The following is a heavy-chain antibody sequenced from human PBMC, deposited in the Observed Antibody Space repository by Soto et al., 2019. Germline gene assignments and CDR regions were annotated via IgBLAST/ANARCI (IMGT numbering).Heavy chain of an antibody. CDR2: ISGSGGST. D-gene: IGHD4-17*01. Sequence: GLEWVSAISGSGGSTYYADSVKGRFTISRDNSKNTLYLQMNSLRAEDTAVYYCAKDRWDYGGKTSRFDYWGQGTLVTV. J-gene: IGHJ4*02. V-gene: IGHV3-23*01. CDR3: AKDRWDYGGKTSRFDY.